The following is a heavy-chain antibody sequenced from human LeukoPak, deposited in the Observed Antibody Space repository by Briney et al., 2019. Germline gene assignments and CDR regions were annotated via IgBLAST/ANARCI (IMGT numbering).Heavy chain of an antibody. CDR1: RYSFDSYA. Sequence: GGSLRLSCEGSRYSFDSYAMTWVRQAPGKGLEWVSSINGGGDITYYAESVKGRFTVSRDNSKNTLFLQMNSLRAEDTAVYYCAKSRKGAAPQFVHWGQGTLVTVSS. CDR3: AKSRKGAAPQFVH. D-gene: IGHD1-26*01. J-gene: IGHJ4*02. V-gene: IGHV3-23*01. CDR2: INGGGDIT.